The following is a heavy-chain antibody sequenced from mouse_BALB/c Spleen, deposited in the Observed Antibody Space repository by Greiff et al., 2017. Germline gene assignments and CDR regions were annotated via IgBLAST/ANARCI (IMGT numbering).Heavy chain of an antibody. CDR1: GFTFSSYA. Sequence: EVKVEESGGGLVKPGGSLKLSCAASGFTFSSYAMSWVRQTPEKRLEWVATISSGGSYTYYPDSVRGRFTISRDNAKNTLYLQMSSLRSEDTAMYYCARQGYDSSWFAYWGQGTLVTVSA. D-gene: IGHD2-4*01. V-gene: IGHV5-9-3*01. J-gene: IGHJ3*01. CDR2: ISSGGSYT. CDR3: ARQGYDSSWFAY.